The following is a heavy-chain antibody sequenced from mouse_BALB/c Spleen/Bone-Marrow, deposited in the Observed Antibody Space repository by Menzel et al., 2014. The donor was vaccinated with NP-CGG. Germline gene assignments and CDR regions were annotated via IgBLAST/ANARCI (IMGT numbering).Heavy chain of an antibody. CDR1: GFTFSSFG. CDR3: ARKGAMITHYYAMDY. Sequence: EVMLVESGGGLVQPGGSRKLSCAASGFTFSSFGMHWVRQAPEKGLEWAAYISNGSSTIYYADTVKGRFTISRDNPKSTLFLQMTSLRSEDTAMYYCARKGAMITHYYAMDYWGQGTSVTVSS. CDR2: ISNGSSTI. J-gene: IGHJ4*01. D-gene: IGHD2-4*01. V-gene: IGHV5-17*02.